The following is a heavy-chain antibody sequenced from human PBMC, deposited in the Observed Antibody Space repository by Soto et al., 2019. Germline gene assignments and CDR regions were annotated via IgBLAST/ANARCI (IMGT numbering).Heavy chain of an antibody. CDR2: IYYTGNT. D-gene: IGHD2-2*03. V-gene: IGHV4-39*01. CDR1: GCSSSSSTYC. Sequence: LETLPLTCTFSGCSSSSSTYCWGWIRQPPGKGLEWIGSIYYTGNTYYSPSLQSRVTISVDTSKNQFSLKLSSVTAADTAIYYCARHVRAGYCRYTTCPLGFFDFWGQGALVTVSS. CDR3: ARHVRAGYCRYTTCPLGFFDF. J-gene: IGHJ4*02.